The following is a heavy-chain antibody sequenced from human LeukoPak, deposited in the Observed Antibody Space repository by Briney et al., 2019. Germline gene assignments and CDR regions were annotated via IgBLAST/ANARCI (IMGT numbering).Heavy chain of an antibody. Sequence: GGSLRLSCAASGFTFSDHAMSWVRQAPGKGLEWVSAISGSGGSVYYADSVKGRLTISRDNSKNTLHLQMNSLRAKDTAVYYCAKDRSSGYSYCSKRGEGTLVTVSS. CDR3: AKDRSSGYSYCSK. J-gene: IGHJ4*02. V-gene: IGHV3-23*01. CDR1: GFTFSDHA. D-gene: IGHD3-22*01. CDR2: ISGSGGSV.